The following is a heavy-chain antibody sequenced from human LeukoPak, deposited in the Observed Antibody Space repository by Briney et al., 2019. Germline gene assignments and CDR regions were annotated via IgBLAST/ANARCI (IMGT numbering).Heavy chain of an antibody. Sequence: PSQTLSLTCTVSGGSISSYYWSWIRQPPGKGLEWIGYIYYSGSTNYNPSLKSRVTISVDTSKNQFSLKLSSVTAADTAVYYCASTYGSGSYYNGYWGQGTLVTVSP. J-gene: IGHJ4*02. CDR1: GGSISSYY. V-gene: IGHV4-59*08. D-gene: IGHD3-10*01. CDR2: IYYSGST. CDR3: ASTYGSGSYYNGY.